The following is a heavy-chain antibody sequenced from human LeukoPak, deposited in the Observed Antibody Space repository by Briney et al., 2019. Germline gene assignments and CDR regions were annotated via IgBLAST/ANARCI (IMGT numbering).Heavy chain of an antibody. D-gene: IGHD4-23*01. CDR2: ISYDGSNK. CDR1: GFTFSSYG. J-gene: IGHJ4*02. V-gene: IGHV3-30*18. Sequence: GRSLRLSCVASGFTFSSYGMYGVRQAPGKGLEWVAVISYDGSNKYYADSVEGRFTISRDNSKNTLYLQMNSLRAEDTAVYYCAKDRTVVTYYFDYWGQGTLVTVSS. CDR3: AKDRTVVTYYFDY.